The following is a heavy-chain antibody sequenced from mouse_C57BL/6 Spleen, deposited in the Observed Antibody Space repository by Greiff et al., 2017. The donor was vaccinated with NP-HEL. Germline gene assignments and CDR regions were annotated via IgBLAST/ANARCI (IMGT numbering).Heavy chain of an antibody. Sequence: VQLVESGPGLVAPSQRLSITCTVSGFSLTSYAISWVRQPPGKGLEWLGVIWTGGGTNYNSALKSRLSISKDNSKSQVFLKMNSLQTDDTARYYCARNPDYYGSSYAMDYWGQGTSVTVSS. D-gene: IGHD1-1*01. J-gene: IGHJ4*01. CDR1: GFSLTSYA. CDR2: IWTGGGT. CDR3: ARNPDYYGSSYAMDY. V-gene: IGHV2-9-1*01.